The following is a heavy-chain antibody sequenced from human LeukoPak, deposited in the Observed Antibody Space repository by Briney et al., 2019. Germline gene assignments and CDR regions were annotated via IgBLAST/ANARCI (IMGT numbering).Heavy chain of an antibody. J-gene: IGHJ4*02. CDR1: GFTFSSYS. Sequence: PGGSLRLSCAASGFTFSSYSMNWVRQAPGKGLEWVSSISSSSSYIYYADSVKGRFTISRDNAKNSLYLQMNSLRAEDTAVYYCASLYCSSTSCYLDYWGRGTLVTVSS. CDR3: ASLYCSSTSCYLDY. D-gene: IGHD2-2*01. CDR2: ISSSSSYI. V-gene: IGHV3-21*01.